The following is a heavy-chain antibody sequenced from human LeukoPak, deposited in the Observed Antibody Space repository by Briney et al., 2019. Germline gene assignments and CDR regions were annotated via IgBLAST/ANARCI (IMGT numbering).Heavy chain of an antibody. CDR1: GFTFSSYW. V-gene: IGHV3-7*03. CDR3: ARCYDSSGYPDY. J-gene: IGHJ4*02. D-gene: IGHD3-22*01. CDR2: IKKDGSDK. Sequence: GGSLRLSCAASGFTFSSYWMNWVRQAPGKGLEWVANIKKDGSDKNYLGSVKGRFTISRDNAKNSLYLQMNSLRAEDTAVYYCARCYDSSGYPDYWGQGTLVTVSS.